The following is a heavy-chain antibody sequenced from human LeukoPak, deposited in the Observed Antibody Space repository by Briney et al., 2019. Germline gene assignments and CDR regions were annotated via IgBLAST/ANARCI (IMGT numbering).Heavy chain of an antibody. CDR1: GYSISSVYY. CDR3: AIRLRDYDYYYTDV. J-gene: IGHJ6*03. V-gene: IGHV4-38-2*01. D-gene: IGHD4/OR15-4a*01. CDR2: IYHSGST. Sequence: SETLSLTCAVSGYSISSVYYWGWIRQPPGKGLEWIVSIYHSGSTYYNSSLKSRVTISVDTPKNQFALKLSSVTAAATAVYSCAIRLRDYDYYYTDVWGNGNPVTVSS.